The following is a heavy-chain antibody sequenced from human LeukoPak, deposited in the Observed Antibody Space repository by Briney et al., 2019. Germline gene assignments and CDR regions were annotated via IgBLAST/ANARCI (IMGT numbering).Heavy chain of an antibody. CDR3: ARDSHGYLKLGDFDY. Sequence: QTGGSLRLSYAASGVPFSNYAMSWVRQTPGKGLEWVSVISGSEDNTYYTDSVKGRFTISRDSSKNTLYLQMNSLRAEDTAVYYCARDSHGYLKLGDFDYWGQGTLVTVSS. CDR2: ISGSEDNT. CDR1: GVPFSNYA. V-gene: IGHV3-23*01. D-gene: IGHD5-24*01. J-gene: IGHJ4*02.